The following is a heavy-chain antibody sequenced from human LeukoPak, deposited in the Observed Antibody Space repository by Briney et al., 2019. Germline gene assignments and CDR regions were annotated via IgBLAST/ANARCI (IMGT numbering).Heavy chain of an antibody. Sequence: SEPLSLTCTVSGYSISSGYYWGWIRQPPGKGLEWIGSIYHSGSTYYNPSLKSRVTISVDTSKDQFSLKLNSVTAADTAVYYCARIYSSSWFLNWFDPWGQGTLVTVSS. CDR1: GYSISSGYY. V-gene: IGHV4-38-2*02. CDR3: ARIYSSSWFLNWFDP. J-gene: IGHJ5*02. CDR2: IYHSGST. D-gene: IGHD6-13*01.